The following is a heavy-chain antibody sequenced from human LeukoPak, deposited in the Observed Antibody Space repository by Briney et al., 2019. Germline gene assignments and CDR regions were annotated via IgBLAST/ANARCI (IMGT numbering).Heavy chain of an antibody. V-gene: IGHV3-21*01. J-gene: IGHJ4*02. CDR1: GFTFSSYS. Sequence: PGGSLRLSCAASGFTFSSYSMNWVRQAPGKGLEWVSSISSSSSYIYYADSVKGRFTISRDNAKNSLYLQMNSLRAEDTAVYYCAGRLEWLFNPHDYWGQGTLVTVSS. D-gene: IGHD3-3*01. CDR2: ISSSSSYI. CDR3: AGRLEWLFNPHDY.